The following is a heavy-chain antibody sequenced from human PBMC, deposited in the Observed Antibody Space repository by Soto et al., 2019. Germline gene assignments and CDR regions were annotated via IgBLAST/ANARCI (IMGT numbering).Heavy chain of an antibody. CDR3: ARGYCSGGSCYVFPFDY. V-gene: IGHV3-21*01. J-gene: IGHJ4*02. Sequence: EVQLVESGGGLVKPGGSLRLSCAASGFTFSAYGMNWVRQAPGKGLEWVSSITSGGAYTYYADSVKGRFTISRDNAKNSLYLQMSSLRAEDTAVYYCARGYCSGGSCYVFPFDYWGQGTLVTVSS. D-gene: IGHD2-15*01. CDR2: ITSGGAYT. CDR1: GFTFSAYG.